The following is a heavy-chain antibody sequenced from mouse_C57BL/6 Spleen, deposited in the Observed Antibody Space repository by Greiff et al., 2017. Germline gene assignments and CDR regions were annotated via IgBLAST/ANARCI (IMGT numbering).Heavy chain of an antibody. CDR2: IYPRSGNT. V-gene: IGHV1-81*01. Sequence: VQLQQSGAELARPGASVKLSCKASGYTFTSSGISWVKQRTGQGLEWIGEIYPRSGNTYYNEKFKGKATLTADKSSSTAYMELRSLTSEGSAVYFWAGRDYSNCGAYWGQGTLVTVSA. CDR1: GYTFTSSG. J-gene: IGHJ3*01. CDR3: AGRDYSNCGAY. D-gene: IGHD2-5*01.